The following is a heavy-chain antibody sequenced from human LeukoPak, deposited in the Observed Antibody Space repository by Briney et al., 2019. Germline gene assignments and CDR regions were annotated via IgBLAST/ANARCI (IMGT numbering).Heavy chain of an antibody. V-gene: IGHV3-43*01. D-gene: IGHD3-10*01. CDR1: GFTFDDYT. J-gene: IGHJ6*02. Sequence: GGSLRLSCAASGFTFDDYTMHWVRQAPGKGLEWVSLISWDGGSTYYADSVKGRFTISRDSSKNSLYLQMNSLRTEDTALYYCARDIGGEYYYGSGSYWYGMDVWGQGTTVTVSS. CDR2: ISWDGGST. CDR3: ARDIGGEYYYGSGSYWYGMDV.